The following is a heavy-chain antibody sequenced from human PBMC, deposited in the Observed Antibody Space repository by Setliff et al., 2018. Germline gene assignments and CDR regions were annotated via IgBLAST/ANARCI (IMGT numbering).Heavy chain of an antibody. Sequence: SETLSLTCTVSGGSISSSSYQWGWVRQTPGKGLEWIGSIYYSGTAYYNPSLMSRVTISVDTSKNQFSLQVTSVTAADTALYYCARGGSSGWYGGAFDMWGQGTMVTVSS. CDR2: IYYSGTA. D-gene: IGHD6-19*01. J-gene: IGHJ3*02. V-gene: IGHV4-39*01. CDR3: ARGGSSGWYGGAFDM. CDR1: GGSISSSSYQ.